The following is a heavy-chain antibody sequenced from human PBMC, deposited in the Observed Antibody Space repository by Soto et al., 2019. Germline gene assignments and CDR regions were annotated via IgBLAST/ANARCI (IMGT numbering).Heavy chain of an antibody. V-gene: IGHV4-34*01. Sequence: QVQLQQWGAGLLKPSETLSLSCAVYGGSFSGYYWSWIRQPPGKGLEWIGEISHSGTTNYTPSLKSRVTISLDASKNQFSLRLSSMTAADTAMYDCARGGAGTTENWFDPWGQGTLVTVSS. CDR3: ARGGAGTTENWFDP. CDR1: GGSFSGYY. J-gene: IGHJ5*02. CDR2: ISHSGTT. D-gene: IGHD1-7*01.